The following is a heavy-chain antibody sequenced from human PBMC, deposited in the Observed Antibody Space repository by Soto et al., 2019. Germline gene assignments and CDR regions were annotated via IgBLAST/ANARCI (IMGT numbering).Heavy chain of an antibody. CDR1: GYTFTSYG. V-gene: IGHV1-18*01. CDR2: ISAYNGNT. D-gene: IGHD3-16*01. CDR3: ARVLPPDYDYIGGITPNCVFDI. Sequence: GASVKVSCKASGYTFTSYGISWVRQAPGQGLEWMGWISAYNGNTNYAQKLQGRVTMTTDTSTSTAYMELRGLRSDDTAVYYGARVLPPDYDYIGGITPNCVFDIWGKGKMVTVSS. J-gene: IGHJ3*02.